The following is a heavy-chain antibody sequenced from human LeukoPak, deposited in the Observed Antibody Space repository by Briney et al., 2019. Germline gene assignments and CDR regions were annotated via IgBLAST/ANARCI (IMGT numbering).Heavy chain of an antibody. CDR3: ARALLGAFDI. Sequence: GGSLRLSCAASGFAFSSYSMNWVRQAPGKGLEWVSSISSSSSYIYYADSVKGRFTISRDNAKDSLYLQMNSLRAEDTAVYYCARALLGAFDIWGQGTMVTVSS. CDR1: GFAFSSYS. J-gene: IGHJ3*02. CDR2: ISSSSSYI. V-gene: IGHV3-21*01. D-gene: IGHD1-26*01.